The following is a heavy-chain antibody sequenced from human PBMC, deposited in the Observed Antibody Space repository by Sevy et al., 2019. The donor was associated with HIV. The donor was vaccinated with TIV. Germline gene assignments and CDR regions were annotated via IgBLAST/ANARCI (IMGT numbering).Heavy chain of an antibody. Sequence: ASVKVSCKASGNTFTVYYMYWVRQAPGQGLEWMGWINPNSGGTNYAQKFQGRVTMTSDTSINPAYMELSRLRSDDTAVYYCARVGTIFSLLGYFDYWGQGTLVTVSS. V-gene: IGHV1-2*02. J-gene: IGHJ4*02. CDR2: INPNSGGT. CDR3: ARVGTIFSLLGYFDY. D-gene: IGHD3-3*01. CDR1: GNTFTVYY.